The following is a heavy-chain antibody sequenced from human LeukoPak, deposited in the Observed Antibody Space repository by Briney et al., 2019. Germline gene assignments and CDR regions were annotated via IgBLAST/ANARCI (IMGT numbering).Heavy chain of an antibody. V-gene: IGHV3-23*01. Sequence: PGGSLRLSCAASGFTFSSYAMSWVRQAPGKGLEWVSAISGSGGSTYYADSVKGRFTISGDNSKNTLYLQMNSLRAEDTAVYYCAKGEYYYDSSGHFDYWGQGTLVTVSS. D-gene: IGHD3-22*01. CDR3: AKGEYYYDSSGHFDY. J-gene: IGHJ4*02. CDR2: ISGSGGST. CDR1: GFTFSSYA.